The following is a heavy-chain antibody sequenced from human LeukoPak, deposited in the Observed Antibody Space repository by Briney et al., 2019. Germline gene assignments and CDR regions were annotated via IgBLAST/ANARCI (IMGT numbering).Heavy chain of an antibody. CDR3: SRTARLLDS. D-gene: IGHD6-6*01. Sequence: GGSLRLSCLTSGFTFSTNAMSWVRQAPGKGLEWISGISGSGASTYYADSVTGRFTISRDNSKNTLYLQMNSLRAEDSAMYFCSRTARLLDSWGQGTLVTVSS. CDR1: GFTFSTNA. CDR2: ISGSGAST. V-gene: IGHV3-23*01. J-gene: IGHJ4*02.